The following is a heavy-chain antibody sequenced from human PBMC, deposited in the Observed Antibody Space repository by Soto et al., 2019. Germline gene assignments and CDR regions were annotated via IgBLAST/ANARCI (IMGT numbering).Heavy chain of an antibody. CDR3: ARVEVGYSYGLNWFDP. CDR2: IYYSGST. J-gene: IGHJ5*02. CDR1: GGSISSSSYY. V-gene: IGHV4-39*07. Sequence: SETLSLTCTVSGGSISSSSYYWGWIRQPPGKGLEWIGSIYYSGSTYYNPSIKSRVTISVDTSKNQFSLKLSSVTAADTAVYYCARVEVGYSYGLNWFDPWGQGTLVTGSS. D-gene: IGHD5-18*01.